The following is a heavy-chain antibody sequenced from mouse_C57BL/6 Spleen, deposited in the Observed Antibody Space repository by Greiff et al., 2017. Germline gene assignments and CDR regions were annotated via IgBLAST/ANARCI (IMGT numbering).Heavy chain of an antibody. CDR1: GYTFTSYW. D-gene: IGHD1-1*01. Sequence: QVQLQQPGAELVKPGASVKLSCEASGYTFTSYWMHWVKQRPGQGLEWIGMIHPNSGSTNYNEKFKSKATLTVDKSSSTAYMQLSSLTSEDSAVYYCARGGVVATRDYAMDYWGQGTSVTVSS. J-gene: IGHJ4*01. V-gene: IGHV1-64*01. CDR2: IHPNSGST. CDR3: ARGGVVATRDYAMDY.